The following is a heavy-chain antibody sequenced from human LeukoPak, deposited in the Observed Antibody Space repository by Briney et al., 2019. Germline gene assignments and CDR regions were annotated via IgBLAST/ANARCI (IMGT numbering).Heavy chain of an antibody. CDR2: IYSGGSP. CDR3: ARGRQCDF. CDR1: EFKFCNYC. Sequence: GGSLRLSCAASEFKFCNYCMSWVRQVPEKGLEWVSVIYSGGSPFYADSVKGRFTISRDNSKNTVYLQMNSLRVEDTAVYYCARGRQCDFWGQGTLVTVSS. V-gene: IGHV3-53*01. D-gene: IGHD4-11*01. J-gene: IGHJ4*02.